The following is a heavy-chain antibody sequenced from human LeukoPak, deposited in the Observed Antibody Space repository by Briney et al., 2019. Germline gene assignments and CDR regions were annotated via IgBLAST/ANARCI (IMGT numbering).Heavy chain of an antibody. D-gene: IGHD1-26*01. CDR2: INPNSGGT. CDR3: ARYRVGATTRLIYFDY. CDR1: GYTFTGYY. Sequence: ASVKVSCKASGYTFTGYYMHWVRQAPGQGLEWMGWINPNSGGTNYAQKFQGRVTTTRDTSISTAYMELSRLRSDDTAVYYCARYRVGATTRLIYFDYWGQGTLVTVSS. J-gene: IGHJ4*02. V-gene: IGHV1-2*02.